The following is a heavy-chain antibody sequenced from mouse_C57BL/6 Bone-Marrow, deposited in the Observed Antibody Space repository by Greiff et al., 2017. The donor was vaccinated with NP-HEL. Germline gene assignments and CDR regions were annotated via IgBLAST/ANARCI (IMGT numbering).Heavy chain of an antibody. CDR3: ARQDSYSNPFAY. Sequence: EVKLMESGGGLVQPGESLKLSCESNEYEFPSHDMSWVRKTPEKRLELVAAINSDGGSTYYPDTMERRFIISRDNTKKTLYLQMSSLRSEDTALYYCARQDSYSNPFAYWGQGTLVTVSA. CDR2: INSDGGST. D-gene: IGHD2-5*01. CDR1: EYEFPSHD. V-gene: IGHV5-2*01. J-gene: IGHJ3*01.